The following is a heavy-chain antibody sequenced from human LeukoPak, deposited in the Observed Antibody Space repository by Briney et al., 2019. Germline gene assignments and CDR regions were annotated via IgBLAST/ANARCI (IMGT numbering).Heavy chain of an antibody. J-gene: IGHJ4*02. V-gene: IGHV1-3*01. D-gene: IGHD6-13*01. CDR1: RYTFTSYA. CDR2: INAGNGNT. Sequence: ASVKVSCTASRYTFTSYAMHWVRQAPGQRLEWMGWINAGNGNTKYSQKFQGRVTINRDTSASTAYMELSSLRSEDTAVYYCAIDRGYSSSWWPVFDYWGQGTLVTVSS. CDR3: AIDRGYSSSWWPVFDY.